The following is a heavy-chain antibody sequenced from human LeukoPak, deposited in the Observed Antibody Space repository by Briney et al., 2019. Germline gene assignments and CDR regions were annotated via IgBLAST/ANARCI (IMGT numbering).Heavy chain of an antibody. J-gene: IGHJ6*02. CDR1: GFTVSSNY. V-gene: IGHV3-30*03. D-gene: IGHD4-17*01. CDR3: ARARRGDYGYYYYGMDV. Sequence: GGSLRLSCTASGFTVSSNYMSWVRQAPGKGLEWVAVISYDGSNKYYADFVKGRFTISRDNSKNTLYLQMNSLRSEDTAVYYCARARRGDYGYYYYGMDVWGQGTTVTVSS. CDR2: ISYDGSNK.